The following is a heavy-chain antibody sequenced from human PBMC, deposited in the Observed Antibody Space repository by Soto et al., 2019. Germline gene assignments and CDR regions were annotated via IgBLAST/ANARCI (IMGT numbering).Heavy chain of an antibody. V-gene: IGHV3-64*01. D-gene: IGHD1-7*01. CDR2: ISSNGGST. CDR3: ARSPKLPYYYYYYYMDV. Sequence: GGSLRLSCAASGFTFSSYAMHWVRQAPGKGLEYVSAISSNGGSTYYANSVKGRFTISRDNSKNTLYLQMGSLRAEDMAVYYCARSPKLPYYYYYYYMDVWGKGTTVTVSS. J-gene: IGHJ6*03. CDR1: GFTFSSYA.